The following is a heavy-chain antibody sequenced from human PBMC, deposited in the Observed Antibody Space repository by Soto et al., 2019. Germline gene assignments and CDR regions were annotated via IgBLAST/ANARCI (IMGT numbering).Heavy chain of an antibody. CDR2: IYPGDSDT. D-gene: IGHD2-2*01. J-gene: IGHJ4*01. V-gene: IGHV5-51*01. CDR1: GYSFSNYW. CDR3: ARRRVGGAGSSEFFDY. Sequence: GESLKISGKGSGYSFSNYWIGWVRQVPGKGLEWMGIIYPGDSDTRYSPSFQGQVTISADKSISIAYLQWRSLKASDTAIYYCARRRVGGAGSSEFFDYWGHGTLVTVSS.